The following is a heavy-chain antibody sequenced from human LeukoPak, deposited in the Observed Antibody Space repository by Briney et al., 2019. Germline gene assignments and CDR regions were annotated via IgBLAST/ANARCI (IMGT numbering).Heavy chain of an antibody. CDR3: ARDRNYYGSGSYYTEVDY. CDR1: GFTFSSYG. V-gene: IGHV3-33*01. Sequence: GRSLRLSCAASGFTFSSYGMHWVRQAPGKGLEWVAVIWYDGSNKYYADSVKGRFTISRDNSKNTLYLQMNSLRAEDTAVYYCARDRNYYGSGSYYTEVDYWGQGTLVTVSS. D-gene: IGHD3-10*01. CDR2: IWYDGSNK. J-gene: IGHJ4*02.